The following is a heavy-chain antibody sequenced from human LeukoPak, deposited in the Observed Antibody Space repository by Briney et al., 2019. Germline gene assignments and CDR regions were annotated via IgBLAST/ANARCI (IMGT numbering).Heavy chain of an antibody. Sequence: GGSLRLSCAASGFTFSSYAMSWVRQAPGKGLERVSAISGSGGSTYYADSVKGRFTISRDNSKNTLYLQMNSLRAEDTAVYYCAKDLLDYYDFWSGYPAPMDVWGKGTTVTISS. V-gene: IGHV3-23*01. CDR2: ISGSGGST. CDR1: GFTFSSYA. CDR3: AKDLLDYYDFWSGYPAPMDV. D-gene: IGHD3-3*01. J-gene: IGHJ6*03.